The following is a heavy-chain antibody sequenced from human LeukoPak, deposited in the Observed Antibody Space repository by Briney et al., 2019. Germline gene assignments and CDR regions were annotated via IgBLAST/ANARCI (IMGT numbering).Heavy chain of an antibody. CDR2: ISGSGGST. J-gene: IGHJ3*02. D-gene: IGHD3-22*01. CDR3: ARDYYYDSSGYWCCDAFDI. CDR1: GFTFSSYG. Sequence: PGGSLRLSCAASGFTFSSYGMSWVRQAPGKGLEWVSAISGSGGSTYYADSVKGRFTISRDNAKNSLYLQMNSLRAEDTAVYYCARDYYYDSSGYWCCDAFDIWGQGTMVTVSS. V-gene: IGHV3-23*01.